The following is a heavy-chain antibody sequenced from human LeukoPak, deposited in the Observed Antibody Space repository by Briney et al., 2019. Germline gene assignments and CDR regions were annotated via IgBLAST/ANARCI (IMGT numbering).Heavy chain of an antibody. V-gene: IGHV1-2*02. CDR3: ARDHNWGPDY. CDR2: IHPNSGDT. J-gene: IGHJ4*02. Sequence: ASMKVSCKSSGYTFSNYGINWVRQAPGQGLEWMGWIHPNSGDTNYAQRFQGRVSLTRDTSISTAYMELSSLRSDDTAVYYCARDHNWGPDYWGQGTLVSVSS. CDR1: GYTFSNYG. D-gene: IGHD7-27*01.